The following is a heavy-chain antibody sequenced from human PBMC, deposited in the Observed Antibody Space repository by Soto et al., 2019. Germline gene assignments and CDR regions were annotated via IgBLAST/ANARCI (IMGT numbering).Heavy chain of an antibody. J-gene: IGHJ6*03. CDR2: ISGSGGST. D-gene: IGHD2-2*01. V-gene: IGHV3-23*01. CDR1: GFTFSSYA. Sequence: WGSLGLSCAASGFTFSSYAMSWVRQAPGKGLEWVSAISGSGGSTYHADSVKGRLTISRDNSKNTLYLQVSSLRSEDTAVYYCARAVRRVVVPAAMNYYYYYMDVWGKGTTVTVSS. CDR3: ARAVRRVVVPAAMNYYYYYMDV.